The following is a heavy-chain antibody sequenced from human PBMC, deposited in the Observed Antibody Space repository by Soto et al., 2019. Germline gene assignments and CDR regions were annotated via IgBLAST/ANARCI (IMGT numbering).Heavy chain of an antibody. CDR2: ISAYNGNT. D-gene: IGHD6-19*01. J-gene: IGHJ4*02. CDR1: GYTFTSYG. CDR3: ARGRSRVIAVAGGDY. Sequence: ASVKVSCKASGYTFTSYGISWVRQAPGQGLEWMGWISAYNGNTSYAQKLQGRVTMTTDTSTSTAYMELRSLRSDDTAVYYCARGRSRVIAVAGGDYWGQGTLVTVSS. V-gene: IGHV1-18*01.